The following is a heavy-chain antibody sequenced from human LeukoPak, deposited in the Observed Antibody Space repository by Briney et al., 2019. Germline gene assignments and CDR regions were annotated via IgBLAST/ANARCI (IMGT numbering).Heavy chain of an antibody. D-gene: IGHD3-10*01. Sequence: GGSLRLSCAASGFTFSSYGMSWVRQAPGKGLEWVSDISGSGGSTYYAESVKGRFTISRDNSKNTLYLQMNSLRVEDTAVYYCAKDRGFGVFFQYFFDYWGQGTLVSVSS. J-gene: IGHJ4*02. V-gene: IGHV3-23*01. CDR2: ISGSGGST. CDR1: GFTFSSYG. CDR3: AKDRGFGVFFQYFFDY.